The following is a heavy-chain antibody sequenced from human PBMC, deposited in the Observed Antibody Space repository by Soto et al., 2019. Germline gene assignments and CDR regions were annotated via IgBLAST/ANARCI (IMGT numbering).Heavy chain of an antibody. CDR2: IIPIFGTA. CDR3: ARDLTMVRGAPTYYYGMDV. D-gene: IGHD3-10*01. J-gene: IGHJ6*02. V-gene: IGHV1-69*13. CDR1: GGTFSSYA. Sequence: ASVKVSCKASGGTFSSYAISWVRQAPGQGLEWMGGIIPIFGTANYAQKFQGRVTITADESTSTAYMELSSMRSEDTAVYYCARDLTMVRGAPTYYYGMDVWGQGTTVTVSS.